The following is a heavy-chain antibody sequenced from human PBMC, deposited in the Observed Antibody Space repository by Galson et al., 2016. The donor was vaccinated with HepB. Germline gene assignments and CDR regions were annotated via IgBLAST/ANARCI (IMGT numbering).Heavy chain of an antibody. CDR3: ARAWDCSSTHYYTELDAFDF. J-gene: IGHJ3*01. CDR1: GGSFSGYY. Sequence: SETLSLTCAVYGGSFSGYYWSWIRQPPGKGLEWIGEINHSGSTFYNPSLKSRLTISVDPSQNQFSLTLSSVTAADKAVYYCARAWDCSSTHYYTELDAFDFWGQGTMVTVSS. V-gene: IGHV4-34*01. D-gene: IGHD2-2*01. CDR2: INHSGST.